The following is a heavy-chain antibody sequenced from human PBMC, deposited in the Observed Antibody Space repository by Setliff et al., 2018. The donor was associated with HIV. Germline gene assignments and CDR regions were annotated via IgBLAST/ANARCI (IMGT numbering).Heavy chain of an antibody. CDR1: GFTFSTYA. Sequence: LSLSCAASGFTFSTYAMSWVRQAPGKGLEWVSAISGSGGSTYYADSVKGRFSISRDNSKNTLYLQMNNLRAEDTAVYYCAISTRPYWGQGTLVTVS. CDR3: AISTRPY. D-gene: IGHD6-6*01. J-gene: IGHJ4*02. CDR2: ISGSGGST. V-gene: IGHV3-23*01.